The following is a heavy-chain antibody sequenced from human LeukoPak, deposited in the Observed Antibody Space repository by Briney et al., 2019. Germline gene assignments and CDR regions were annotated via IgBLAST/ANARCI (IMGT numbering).Heavy chain of an antibody. J-gene: IGHJ5*02. D-gene: IGHD1-26*01. V-gene: IGHV4-61*01. CDR2: IYNGVNT. Sequence: SETLSLTCTVSGASVSSASYWTWIRQPPGKGVEWIAHIYNGVNTNYNPSLKSRVTISVGTSKNQFSLRLNSVTAADTAVYYCARSRAFNSGAFDPWGQGSLVTVSS. CDR1: GASVSSASY. CDR3: ARSRAFNSGAFDP.